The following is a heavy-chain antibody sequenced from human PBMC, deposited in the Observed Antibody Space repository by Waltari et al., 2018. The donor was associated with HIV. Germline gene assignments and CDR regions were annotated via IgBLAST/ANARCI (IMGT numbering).Heavy chain of an antibody. CDR3: ARELWGALGGYFDY. CDR1: VGSIRNGGYN. Sequence: QVQLQESGPGLAQPSQPLSRTGTVPVGSIRNGGYNWSWLRQHPGQGLEWIGYIYYSGSTYYNPSLKSRVTISVDTSKNQFSLKLSSVTAADTAVYYCARELWGALGGYFDYWGQGTLVTVSS. V-gene: IGHV4-31*03. J-gene: IGHJ4*02. D-gene: IGHD1-26*01. CDR2: IYYSGST.